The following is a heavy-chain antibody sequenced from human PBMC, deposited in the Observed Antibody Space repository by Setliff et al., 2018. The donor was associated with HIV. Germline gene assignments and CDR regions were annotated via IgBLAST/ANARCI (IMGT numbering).Heavy chain of an antibody. D-gene: IGHD2-2*01. CDR3: AREIKIPPQGALDY. CDR2: IDYTGNT. Sequence: SETLSLTCTVSGDSISNGGFYWTWIRQHPGKGLEWIGYIDYTGNTYYNLSLKSRVTMSVDTSKNQFSLKLNSVTAADTAVYYCAREIKIPPQGALDYWGQGMLVTVSS. CDR1: GDSISNGGFY. J-gene: IGHJ4*02. V-gene: IGHV4-31*03.